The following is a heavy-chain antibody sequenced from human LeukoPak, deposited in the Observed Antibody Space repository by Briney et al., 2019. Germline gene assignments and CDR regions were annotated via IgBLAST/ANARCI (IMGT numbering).Heavy chain of an antibody. D-gene: IGHD4-23*01. CDR2: IWYDGSDK. CDR3: AKGGITPDY. Sequence: GGSLRLPCAASGFTFSDSGMHWVRQAPGKGLEWVAIIWYDGSDKYYAESVKGRFTISRDNSKNTLYLQMNSLRAEDTAVYYCAKGGITPDYWGQGTLVAVSA. J-gene: IGHJ4*02. CDR1: GFTFSDSG. V-gene: IGHV3-33*06.